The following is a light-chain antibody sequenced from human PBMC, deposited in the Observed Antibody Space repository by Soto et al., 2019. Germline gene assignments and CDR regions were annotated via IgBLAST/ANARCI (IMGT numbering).Light chain of an antibody. CDR2: GAS. V-gene: IGKV3-15*01. CDR3: QQRSNWPPT. Sequence: EIVMTQSPATLSVSPGERPTLSCRASQSVGTNLAWYQQRPGQVPRLLIYGASTRAAGMSARFSGSGSGTEFTLTISSLQSEDFAVYYCQQRSNWPPTFGQGTRLDIK. J-gene: IGKJ5*01. CDR1: QSVGTN.